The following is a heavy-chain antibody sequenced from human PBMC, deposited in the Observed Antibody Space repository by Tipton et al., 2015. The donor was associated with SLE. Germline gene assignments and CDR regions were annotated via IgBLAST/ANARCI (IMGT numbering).Heavy chain of an antibody. V-gene: IGHV4-4*07. D-gene: IGHD5-24*01. CDR3: ARHRRWLQLLPNPFDY. J-gene: IGHJ4*02. CDR1: GGSISSYY. CDR2: IYTSGST. Sequence: TLSLTCTVSGGSISSYYWSWIRQPAGKGLEWIGRIYTSGSTNYNPSLKSRVTMSVDTSKNQFSLKLSSVTAADTAVYYCARHRRWLQLLPNPFDYWGQGTLVTVSS.